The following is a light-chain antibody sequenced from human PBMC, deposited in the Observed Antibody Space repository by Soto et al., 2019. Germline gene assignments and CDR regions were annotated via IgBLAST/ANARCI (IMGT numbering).Light chain of an antibody. CDR3: AAWDDSLNGYV. J-gene: IGLJ1*01. CDR2: SNS. Sequence: QAVVIQPPSASGTPGQRVTVSCSGGSSNIGSYTVNWYQQLPGAAPKLLIYSNSQRPSGVPDRFSASKSGTSASLAISGLQSEDEAEYYCAAWDDSLNGYVFGPGTKLTAL. CDR1: SSNIGSYT. V-gene: IGLV1-44*01.